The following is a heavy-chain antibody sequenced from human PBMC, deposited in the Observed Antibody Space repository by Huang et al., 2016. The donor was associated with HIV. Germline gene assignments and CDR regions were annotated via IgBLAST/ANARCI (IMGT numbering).Heavy chain of an antibody. V-gene: IGHV1-2*02. Sequence: QVQLVQSGAEVKKPGASVKVSCWTSGYIFTDYYIHWVRQAQGQGLEWRGWVNPKSGATNQAQRVQGRLHMTTHTATSAVYMELANLRADDTAVYYCARAVVRGLIIRFDPWGQGTLVTVSS. CDR2: VNPKSGAT. D-gene: IGHD3-10*01. CDR1: GYIFTDYY. CDR3: ARAVVRGLIIRFDP. J-gene: IGHJ5*02.